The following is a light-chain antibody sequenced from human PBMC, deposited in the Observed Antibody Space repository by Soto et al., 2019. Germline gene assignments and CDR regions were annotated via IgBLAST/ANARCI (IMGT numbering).Light chain of an antibody. CDR1: SSDVGGYKF. Sequence: QSALTQPGSVSGSPGQSITISCTGTSSDVGGYKFVSWYQQHPGTAPKLMIYEVSNRPSGVSSRFSGSKSGNTASLTISGLQAEDEADYFCGSYTGSIYVFGNGTKLTVL. CDR2: EVS. CDR3: GSYTGSIYV. J-gene: IGLJ1*01. V-gene: IGLV2-14*01.